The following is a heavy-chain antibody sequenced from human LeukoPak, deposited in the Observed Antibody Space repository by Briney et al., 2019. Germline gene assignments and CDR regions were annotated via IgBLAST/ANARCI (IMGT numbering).Heavy chain of an antibody. CDR1: GYTFAGYN. J-gene: IGHJ4*02. V-gene: IGHV1-2*02. D-gene: IGHD3-22*01. Sequence: ASVKVSCKASGYTFAGYNLHWVRQAPGQGLEWMGWINVHTGVAHYAQKFQGRVTMTRDTSISTAYMELSRLRSDDTAAFYCARTHYDSNAYYSPAGYWGQGTLVTVSS. CDR2: INVHTGVA. CDR3: ARTHYDSNAYYSPAGY.